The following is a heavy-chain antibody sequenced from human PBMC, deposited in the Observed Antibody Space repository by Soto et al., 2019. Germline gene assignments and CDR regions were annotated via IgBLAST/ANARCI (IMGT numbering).Heavy chain of an antibody. CDR3: ARQHLYCGILTGWGPRNWFDP. CDR1: GGSISSSSSY. Sequence: SETLSLTCTVSGGSISSSSSYWGWIRQPPGKGLEWIGSIYYSGSTYYNPSLKSRVTISVDTSKNQFSLKLSSVTAADTAVYYCARQHLYCGILTGWGPRNWFDPWGQGTLVTVSS. CDR2: IYYSGST. D-gene: IGHD3-9*01. J-gene: IGHJ5*02. V-gene: IGHV4-39*01.